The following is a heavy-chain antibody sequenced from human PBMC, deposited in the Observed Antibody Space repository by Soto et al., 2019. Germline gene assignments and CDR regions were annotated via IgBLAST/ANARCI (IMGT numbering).Heavy chain of an antibody. V-gene: IGHV3-48*01. J-gene: IGHJ4*02. CDR2: ISSSSSTI. Sequence: EVQLVESGGGLVQPGGSLRLSCAASGFTFSSYSMNWVRQAPGKGLEWVSYISSSSSTIYYADSVKGRFTISRDNAKNSLYLQMNSLRAEYTAVYYCARDSGYSYGPLDYWGQGTLVTVSS. CDR1: GFTFSSYS. CDR3: ARDSGYSYGPLDY. D-gene: IGHD5-18*01.